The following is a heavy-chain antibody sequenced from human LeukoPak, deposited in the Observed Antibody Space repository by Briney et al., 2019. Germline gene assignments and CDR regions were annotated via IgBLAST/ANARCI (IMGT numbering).Heavy chain of an antibody. CDR3: ARDSLYCTNGVCYTKYYMDV. CDR2: ISSSSSYI. J-gene: IGHJ6*03. Sequence: GGSLRLSCAASGFTFRDYYMSWIRQAPGKGLEWVSSISSSSSYIYYADSVKGRFTISRDNAKNSLYLQMNSLRAEDTAVYYCARDSLYCTNGVCYTKYYMDVWGKGTTVTVSS. V-gene: IGHV3-11*06. CDR1: GFTFRDYY. D-gene: IGHD2-8*01.